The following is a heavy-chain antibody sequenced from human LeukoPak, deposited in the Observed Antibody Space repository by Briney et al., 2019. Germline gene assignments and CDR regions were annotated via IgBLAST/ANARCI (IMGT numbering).Heavy chain of an antibody. J-gene: IGHJ4*02. Sequence: GGSLRLSCAASGFTVSSNYMSWVRQAPGKGLEWVSVIYSGGSTYYADSVKGRFNISRDNAKNSLYLQMRGLRVDDTAVYYCVRAPPATGWLVDHWGQGTLVTVSS. CDR3: VRAPPATGWLVDH. D-gene: IGHD6-19*01. CDR1: GFTVSSNY. V-gene: IGHV3-66*01. CDR2: IYSGGST.